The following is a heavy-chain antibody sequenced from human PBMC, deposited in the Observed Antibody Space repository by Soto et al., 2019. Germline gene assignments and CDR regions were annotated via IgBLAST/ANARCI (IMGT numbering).Heavy chain of an antibody. D-gene: IGHD2-21*02. CDR3: IQSRCGGDCLQSYASYYYYGMDV. V-gene: IGHV2-5*02. CDR1: AFSLSTGGVG. CDR2: IYWDDDK. J-gene: IGHJ6*02. Sequence: QITLKESGPPLVKPTQTLTLTCTFSAFSLSTGGVGVGWIRQPPGKALEWLALIYWDDDKRYSPSLRSRLTITKDTSKNQVVLPMTNMDPVDTATYYCIQSRCGGDCLQSYASYYYYGMDVWGQGTTVTVSS.